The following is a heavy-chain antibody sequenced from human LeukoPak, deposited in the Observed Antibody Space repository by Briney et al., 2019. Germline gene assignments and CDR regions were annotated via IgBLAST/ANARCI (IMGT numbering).Heavy chain of an antibody. CDR2: INPSGGST. CDR1: GYTFTSYY. D-gene: IGHD5-18*01. CDR3: ARGPRIQLNDAPYYYYGMDV. V-gene: IGHV1-46*01. Sequence: ASVTVSCKASGYTFTSYYMHWVRQAPGQGLEWMGIINPSGGSTSYAQKFQGRVTMTRDTSTSTVYMELSSLRSEDTAVYYCARGPRIQLNDAPYYYYGMDVWGQGTTVTVSS. J-gene: IGHJ6*02.